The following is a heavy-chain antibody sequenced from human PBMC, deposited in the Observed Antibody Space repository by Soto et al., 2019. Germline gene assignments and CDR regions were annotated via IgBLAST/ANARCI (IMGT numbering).Heavy chain of an antibody. J-gene: IGHJ5*02. V-gene: IGHV4-39*01. CDR2: MYYSGST. CDR1: GGSISRSSYY. CDR3: SRRAPEGFDP. Sequence: SETLSLTCNVSGGSISRSSYYWGWIRQPPGKGLEWIGSMYYSGSTYYNPSLKSRVTISIDTPKNQLSLKLTSVTAADTAVYYCSRRAPEGFDPWGQGTLVTVS.